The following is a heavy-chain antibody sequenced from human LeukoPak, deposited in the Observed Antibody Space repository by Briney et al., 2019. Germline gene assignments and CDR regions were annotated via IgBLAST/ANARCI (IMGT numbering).Heavy chain of an antibody. CDR2: ISVDGTRT. J-gene: IGHJ4*02. CDR1: GFPFNIYW. D-gene: IGHD1-14*01. CDR3: ARGAHGPEC. Sequence: GGSLRLSCAASGFPFNIYWMHWVRQVPGKGLEWVSHISVDGTRTTYADSVKGRFTISRDNAKNMLYLEMNSLRSEDTGVYYCARGAHGPECRGQRTLVSVS. V-gene: IGHV3-74*03.